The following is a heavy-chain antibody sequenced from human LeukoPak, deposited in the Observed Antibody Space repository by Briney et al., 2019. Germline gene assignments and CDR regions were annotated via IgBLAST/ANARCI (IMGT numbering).Heavy chain of an antibody. V-gene: IGHV3-11*01. CDR1: GFTFSDYY. CDR3: ARSGGHDSSGYYFDY. J-gene: IGHJ4*02. D-gene: IGHD3-22*01. CDR2: ISSSGSTI. Sequence: GGSLRLSCAASGFTFSDYYMSWIRQAPGKGLEWVAYISSSGSTIYYADSVKGRFTISRDNAKNSLYLRMSSLRAEDTAVYYCARSGGHDSSGYYFDYWGQGTLVTVSS.